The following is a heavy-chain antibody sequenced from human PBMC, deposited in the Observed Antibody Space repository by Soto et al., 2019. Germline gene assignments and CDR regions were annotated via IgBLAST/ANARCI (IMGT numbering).Heavy chain of an antibody. CDR2: SSNSGTFA. Sequence: GGSLRLSCAASGFTFSDYYMSWVRQAPGRGLEWISYSSNSGTFARYATSVKGRFSISRDNANNSLYLEMNSLRVEDTAVYYCARSGDNFNALDYWGQGTPVTVSS. D-gene: IGHD1-1*01. CDR3: ARSGDNFNALDY. J-gene: IGHJ4*02. CDR1: GFTFSDYY. V-gene: IGHV3-11*06.